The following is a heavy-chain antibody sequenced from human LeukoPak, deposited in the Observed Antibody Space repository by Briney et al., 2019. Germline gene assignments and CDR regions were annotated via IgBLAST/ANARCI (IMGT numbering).Heavy chain of an antibody. CDR3: GRGDGGDY. V-gene: IGHV3-20*04. CDR1: GFTFADFG. CDR2: IHWKTNAV. D-gene: IGHD4-23*01. Sequence: GGSLRLSCAASGFTFADFGTSWVRQAPGKGLEWVSGIHWKTNAVGYAESVRGRFTISRDNAKNSLYLEMNSLRAEDTAFYFCGRGDGGDYWGQGTLVTVSS. J-gene: IGHJ4*02.